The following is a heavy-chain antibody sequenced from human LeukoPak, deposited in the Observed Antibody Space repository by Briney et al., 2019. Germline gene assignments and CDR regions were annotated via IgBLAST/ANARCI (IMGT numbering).Heavy chain of an antibody. CDR2: IKQDGSEK. V-gene: IGHV3-7*01. Sequence: GGSLRPSCAASGFTFSSYWMSWVRQAPGKGLEWVANIKQDGSEKYYADSVKSRFTICRDNAKNSLYLQMNSLRAEDTAVYYCARDCSYGMDVWGQGPTVTVSS. J-gene: IGHJ6*02. CDR3: ARDCSYGMDV. CDR1: GFTFSSYW. D-gene: IGHD3-10*02.